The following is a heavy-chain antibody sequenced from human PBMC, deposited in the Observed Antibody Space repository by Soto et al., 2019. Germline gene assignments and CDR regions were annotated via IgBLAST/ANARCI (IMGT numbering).Heavy chain of an antibody. D-gene: IGHD4-17*01. J-gene: IGHJ4*02. CDR2: IYYSGRT. CDR1: GGSISSGGYY. V-gene: IGHV4-31*03. CDR3: ARGRDGDYAGGYFDY. Sequence: QVQLQESGPGLVKPSQTLSLTCTVSGGSISSGGYYWSWIRQHPGKGLEWIGYIYYSGRTYYHPSLKSRVTISVDTSKNQFSLKLSSVTAADTAVYYCARGRDGDYAGGYFDYWGQGTLVTVSS.